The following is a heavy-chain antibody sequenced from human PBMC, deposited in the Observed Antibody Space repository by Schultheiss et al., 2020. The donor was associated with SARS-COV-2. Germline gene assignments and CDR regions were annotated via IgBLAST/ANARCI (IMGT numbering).Heavy chain of an antibody. D-gene: IGHD6-19*01. Sequence: SETLSLTCTVSGGSISSYYWSWIRQPPGRGLEWIGYIYYSGSTYYNPSLKSRVTISVDTSKNQFSLKLSSVTAADTAVYYCARWGALRGVDSSGRGVYYYYYGMDVWGQGTTVTVSS. CDR1: GGSISSYY. V-gene: IGHV4-59*12. CDR2: IYYSGST. CDR3: ARWGALRGVDSSGRGVYYYYYGMDV. J-gene: IGHJ6*02.